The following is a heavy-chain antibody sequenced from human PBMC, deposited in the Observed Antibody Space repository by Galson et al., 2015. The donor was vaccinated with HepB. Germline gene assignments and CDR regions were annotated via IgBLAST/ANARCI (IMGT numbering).Heavy chain of an antibody. D-gene: IGHD3-10*01. J-gene: IGHJ4*02. CDR3: AKDPYQSGTSLFHY. CDR1: GFTFSNCA. V-gene: IGHV3-23*01. Sequence: SLRLSCAASGFTFSNCAMSWVRQAPGKGLEWVSAISGGGSGTCYADSVLGRFTIASDNSRNTLYLQMNSLRAEDTALCYCAKDPYQSGTSLFHYWGQGALVTVSS. CDR2: ISGGGSGT.